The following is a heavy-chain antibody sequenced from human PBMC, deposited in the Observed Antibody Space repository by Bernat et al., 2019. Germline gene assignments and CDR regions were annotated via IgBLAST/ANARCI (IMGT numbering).Heavy chain of an antibody. CDR3: AREITIAARPADY. CDR1: GFTFSSYD. V-gene: IGHV3-13*04. D-gene: IGHD6-6*01. J-gene: IGHJ4*02. Sequence: EVQLVESGGGLVQPGGSLRLSCAASGFTFSSYDMHWVRQATGKGLEWVSAIGTAGDTYYPGSVKGRFTISRENAKNSLYLQMNSLRAEDTAVYYCAREITIAARPADYWGQGTLVTVSS. CDR2: IGTAGDT.